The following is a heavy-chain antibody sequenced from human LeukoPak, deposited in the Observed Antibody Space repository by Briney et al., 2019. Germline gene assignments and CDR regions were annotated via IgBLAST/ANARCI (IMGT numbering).Heavy chain of an antibody. V-gene: IGHV3-74*01. CDR3: AKGHSKGASAGSDGLLWDL. J-gene: IGHJ5*02. CDR1: GFTFSSYW. D-gene: IGHD2/OR15-2a*01. CDR2: INSDGSST. Sequence: GGSLRLSCAASGFTFSSYWMHWVRQAPGKGLVWVSRINSDGSSTTYADSVKGRFTISRDNAKNTLYLQMNSLRAEDTAVYYCAKGHSKGASAGSDGLLWDLWGQGALVIVSS.